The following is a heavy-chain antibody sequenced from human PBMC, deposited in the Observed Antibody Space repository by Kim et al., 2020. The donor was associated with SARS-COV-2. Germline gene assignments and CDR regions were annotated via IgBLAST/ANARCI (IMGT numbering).Heavy chain of an antibody. D-gene: IGHD2-21*02. V-gene: IGHV4-39*01. CDR1: GGSITSGTYF. CDR3: ASVTATPTGFDY. J-gene: IGHJ4*02. Sequence: SETLSLTCAVSGGSITSGTYFWGWVRQPPGKGLEWIGSLSYSGSTHYNPSLKSRVTISADTSKNQFSLRLSSLTAADTAVYYCASVTATPTGFDYWGQGTLVTVSS. CDR2: LSYSGST.